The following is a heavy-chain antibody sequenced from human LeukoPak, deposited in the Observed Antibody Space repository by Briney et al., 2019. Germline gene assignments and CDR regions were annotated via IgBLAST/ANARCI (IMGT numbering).Heavy chain of an antibody. J-gene: IGHJ6*03. D-gene: IGHD3-3*01. CDR1: GYTFTSYG. Sequence: ASVKVSCKGSGYTFTSYGISWVWQGPGQGLEWMGGISAYDCNTNHAQKLQGRVTMTTDTSTSTAYMELRSLRSDDTAVYYCARDPATSGSYDFWSGYQFSYYYYMDVWGIGTTVSVSS. V-gene: IGHV1-18*01. CDR3: ARDPATSGSYDFWSGYQFSYYYYMDV. CDR2: ISAYDCNT.